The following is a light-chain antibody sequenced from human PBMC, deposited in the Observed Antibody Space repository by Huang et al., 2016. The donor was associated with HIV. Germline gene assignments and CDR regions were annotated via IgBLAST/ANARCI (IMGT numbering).Light chain of an antibody. CDR3: EQYNDWPYT. V-gene: IGKV3-15*01. CDR2: GAS. Sequence: EIVMTQSPATLSLSPGERATLSCRASQSVDSNLAWYQHRPGQAPRLLIHGASTRATGIPARFSGSGSGTDFSLTISSLQSEDFAVYYCEQYNDWPYTFGQGTKLEIK. CDR1: QSVDSN. J-gene: IGKJ2*01.